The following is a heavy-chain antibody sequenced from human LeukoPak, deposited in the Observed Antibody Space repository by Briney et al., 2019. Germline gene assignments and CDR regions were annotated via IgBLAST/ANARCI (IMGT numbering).Heavy chain of an antibody. Sequence: GGPLRLSCAASGFTFSSYEMHWVRQAPGKGLEGLSYISRSGSTIYYADAVKGRFTIPRDNAKKSLYVQMTSLRAEATAVYYCERGSLLGFGELLLWKRTDYAFDMWGRGTMATVSS. V-gene: IGHV3-48*03. CDR3: ERGSLLGFGELLLWKRTDYAFDM. J-gene: IGHJ3*02. D-gene: IGHD3-10*01. CDR1: GFTFSSYE. CDR2: ISRSGSTI.